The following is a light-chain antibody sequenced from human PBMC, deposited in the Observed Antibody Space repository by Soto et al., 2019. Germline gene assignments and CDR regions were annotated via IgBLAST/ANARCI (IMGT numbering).Light chain of an antibody. V-gene: IGKV1-5*03. CDR1: QSISSW. CDR2: KAS. Sequence: DIQMTQSPSTLSASVGDRVTITCRASQSISSWLAWYQQKPGKAPNLLIYKASSLESGVPSRFSGSGSGTELTVTISSLQPDDCATYYCQQYNSYPLTFGGGTKVEIK. J-gene: IGKJ4*01. CDR3: QQYNSYPLT.